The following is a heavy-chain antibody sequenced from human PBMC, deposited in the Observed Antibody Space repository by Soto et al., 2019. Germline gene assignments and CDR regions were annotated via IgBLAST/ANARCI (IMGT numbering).Heavy chain of an antibody. CDR3: ARGVPESNAYYYYMDV. Sequence: QVQLLQSGGEVRKPGASVKVSCKASGYTFSKYGISWVRQARGQGLEWMAWIDPSNGNTNYAQKFQGRVTLATDTSTHTASMDLTIVKSDDTAVYFCARGVPESNAYYYYMDVWGKGTTVTVSS. V-gene: IGHV1-18*01. CDR1: GYTFSKYG. J-gene: IGHJ6*03. CDR2: IDPSNGNT.